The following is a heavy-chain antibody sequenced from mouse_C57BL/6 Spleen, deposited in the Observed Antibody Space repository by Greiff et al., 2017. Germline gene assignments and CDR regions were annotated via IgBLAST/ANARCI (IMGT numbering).Heavy chain of an antibody. CDR2: IYPGDGDT. V-gene: IGHV1-80*01. J-gene: IGHJ2*01. Sequence: QVQLKESGAELVKPGASVKISCKASGYAFSSYWMNWVKQRPGKGLEWIGQIYPGDGDTNYNGKFKGKATLTADKSSSTAYMQLSSLTSEDSAVYFCARREDITTVVATDYFDYWGQGTTLTVSS. CDR3: ARREDITTVVATDYFDY. CDR1: GYAFSSYW. D-gene: IGHD1-1*01.